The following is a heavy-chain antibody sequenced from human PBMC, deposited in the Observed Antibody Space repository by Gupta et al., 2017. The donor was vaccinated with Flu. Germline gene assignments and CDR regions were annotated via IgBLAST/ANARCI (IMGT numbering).Heavy chain of an antibody. J-gene: IGHJ6*02. V-gene: IGHV4-39*01. CDR2: IYYSGST. CDR1: GGSTSSSRYY. Sequence: QLHLQESGPGLVKPSETLSLTCTVSGGSTSSSRYYRGWLRQPPGKGLEWMGSIYYSGSTYDNPSLKSRVTISVDTSKNQFSLKLSSVTAADTAVYYCARASGYYYYGMDVWGQGTTVTVSS. CDR3: ARASGYYYYGMDV.